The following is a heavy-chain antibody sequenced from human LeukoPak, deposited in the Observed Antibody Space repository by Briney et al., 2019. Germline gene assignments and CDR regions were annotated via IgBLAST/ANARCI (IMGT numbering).Heavy chain of an antibody. J-gene: IGHJ4*02. V-gene: IGHV3-11*04. CDR1: GFTFSDYN. D-gene: IGHD1-26*01. Sequence: GGSLRLSCAASGFTFSDYNMRWIRQAPGKGLEWVSSISRSGSTKYYADSVKGRFTISRDNAKNSLYLQMNSLRAEDTAVYYCARLVWSGSYYFDYWGQGTLVTVSS. CDR3: ARLVWSGSYYFDY. CDR2: ISRSGSTK.